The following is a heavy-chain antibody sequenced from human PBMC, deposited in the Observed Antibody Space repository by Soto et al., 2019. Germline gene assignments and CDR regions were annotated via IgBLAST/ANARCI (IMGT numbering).Heavy chain of an antibody. CDR1: GGTFSSYA. V-gene: IGHV1-69*05. Sequence: SVKVSCKASGGTFSSYAISWVRQAPGQGLEWMGGIIPIFGTANYAQKFQGWVTMTRDTSISTAYMELSRLRSDDTAVYYCARDRDGLFDYWGQGTLVTVSS. J-gene: IGHJ4*02. CDR3: ARDRDGLFDY. CDR2: IIPIFGTA.